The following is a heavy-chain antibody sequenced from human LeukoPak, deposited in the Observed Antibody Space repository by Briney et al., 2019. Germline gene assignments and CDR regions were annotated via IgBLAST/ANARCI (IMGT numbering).Heavy chain of an antibody. J-gene: IGHJ4*02. D-gene: IGHD2-2*01. CDR2: IFSNDEK. CDR3: ARTDCSSTSCYDFDY. Sequence: SGPTLVNPTETLTLTCTVSGISLSSARMGVSWIRQPPGKALDWLAHIFSNDEKSYSTSLKSRLTISKDTSKSQVVLTMTNMDPVDTATYYCARTDCSSTSCYDFDYWGQGTLVTVSS. V-gene: IGHV2-26*01. CDR1: GISLSSARMG.